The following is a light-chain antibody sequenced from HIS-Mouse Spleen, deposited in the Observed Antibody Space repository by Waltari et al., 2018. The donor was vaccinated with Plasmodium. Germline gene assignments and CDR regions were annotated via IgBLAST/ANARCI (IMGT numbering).Light chain of an antibody. CDR2: KDS. J-gene: IGLJ3*02. CDR3: QSADSSGTPNWV. CDR1: ALPKQY. V-gene: IGLV3-25*03. Sequence: SYELTQPPSVSVSPGRTARITCHGAALPKQYCYWYQQKPGQAPVLVIYKDSERPSGIPERFSGSSSGTTVTLTISGVQAEDEADYYCQSADSSGTPNWVFGGGTKLTVL.